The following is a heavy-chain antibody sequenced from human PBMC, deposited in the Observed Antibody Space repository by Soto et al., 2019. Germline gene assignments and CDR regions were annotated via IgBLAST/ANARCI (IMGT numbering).Heavy chain of an antibody. D-gene: IGHD6-13*01. J-gene: IGHJ4*02. V-gene: IGHV3-64*04. CDR3: ARGIAAPRPKLDY. CDR1: GFTFSIYA. Sequence: GGSLRLSCSASGFTFSIYAMHWVRQAPGKGLEWVSSISSDTGSIYYADSVKGRFTISRDNAKNSQYLQMNSLRADDTAVYYCARGIAAPRPKLDYWGQGTLVTVSS. CDR2: ISSDTGSI.